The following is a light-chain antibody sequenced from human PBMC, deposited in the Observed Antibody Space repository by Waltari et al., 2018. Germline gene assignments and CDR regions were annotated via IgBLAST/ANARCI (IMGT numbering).Light chain of an antibody. CDR2: AAS. J-gene: IGKJ1*01. Sequence: AIRITQSPSSLSASTGDSVTITCRASQGISSYLAWYQQKPGKAPKLLIYAASTLQSGVPSRFSGSGSGTDFTLTISCLQSEDFATYYCQQYYSYPWTFGQGTKVEIK. CDR1: QGISSY. V-gene: IGKV1-8*01. CDR3: QQYYSYPWT.